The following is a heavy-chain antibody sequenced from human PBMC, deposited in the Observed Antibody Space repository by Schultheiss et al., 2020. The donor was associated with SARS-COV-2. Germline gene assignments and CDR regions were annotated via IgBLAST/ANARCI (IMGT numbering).Heavy chain of an antibody. CDR3: ANGGGSLDY. J-gene: IGHJ4*02. V-gene: IGHV4-61*02. Sequence: SETLSLTCTVSGGSISSSSYYWSWIRQPAGKGLEWIGRIYTSGSTNYNPSLKSRVTISLDTSKNQFSLKLSSVTAADTAVYYCANGGGSLDYWGQGTLVTVSS. CDR1: GGSISSSSYY. D-gene: IGHD2-15*01. CDR2: IYTSGST.